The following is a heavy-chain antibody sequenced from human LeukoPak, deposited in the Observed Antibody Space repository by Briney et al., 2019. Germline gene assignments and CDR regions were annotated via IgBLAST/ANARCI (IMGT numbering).Heavy chain of an antibody. J-gene: IGHJ4*02. V-gene: IGHV4-38-2*02. Sequence: SETLSLTCTVSGYSISSGYYWGWIRQPPGKGLEWSGSFFHSGNTYYNPSLKSRVTISVDTSKNQFSLKLSSVTAADTAVYYCARHRSGWLQSSFDYWGQGTLVTVSS. D-gene: IGHD5-24*01. CDR2: FFHSGNT. CDR3: ARHRSGWLQSSFDY. CDR1: GYSISSGYY.